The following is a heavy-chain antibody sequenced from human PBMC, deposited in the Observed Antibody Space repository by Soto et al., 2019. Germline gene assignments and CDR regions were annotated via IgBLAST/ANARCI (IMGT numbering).Heavy chain of an antibody. CDR1: GGSISGAAYY. J-gene: IGHJ5*02. CDR2: IYYTGTT. V-gene: IGHV4-31*03. Sequence: QVQLQESGPGLLKPSQTLSLTCTVSGGSISGAAYYWSWIRHLPGKGLEWFGYIYYTGTTYYRPSLESRVTISLDTAKNQFSLKLTSVTAADTAVYYCARDTGVYGGYNWCDPWGQGTLVTVSS. D-gene: IGHD3-16*01. CDR3: ARDTGVYGGYNWCDP.